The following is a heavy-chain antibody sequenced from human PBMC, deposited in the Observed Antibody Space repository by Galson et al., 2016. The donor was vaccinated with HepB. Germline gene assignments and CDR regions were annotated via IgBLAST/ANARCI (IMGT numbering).Heavy chain of an antibody. Sequence: SETLSLTCTVSGGSIRNYYWSWVRQPPGKGLEWVGYIYYSGNTNYNPSLESRVTISVDTSKNQLSLKLYSVTAADTAMYYCAGGSAPRPGYWGRGTRVTVSS. CDR3: AGGSAPRPGY. D-gene: IGHD3-3*01. CDR2: IYYSGNT. J-gene: IGHJ4*02. CDR1: GGSIRNYY. V-gene: IGHV4-59*01.